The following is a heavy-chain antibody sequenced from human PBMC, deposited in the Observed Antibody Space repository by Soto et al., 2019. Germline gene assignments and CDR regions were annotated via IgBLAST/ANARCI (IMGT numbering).Heavy chain of an antibody. CDR1: GFIFSDYT. J-gene: IGHJ6*04. D-gene: IGHD6-13*01. V-gene: IGHV3-48*02. Sequence: EVQLVESGGDLVQPGGSLRLSCAASGFIFSDYTMTWVRQAPGRGLEFVSHISSSGGAIFYAESVKGRFTVSRDNAKNSLYLQMNSLRDDDTAVYFCARDHGGSTWFVGVYYFFGMDVWGKGTAVTVSS. CDR3: ARDHGGSTWFVGVYYFFGMDV. CDR2: ISSSGGAI.